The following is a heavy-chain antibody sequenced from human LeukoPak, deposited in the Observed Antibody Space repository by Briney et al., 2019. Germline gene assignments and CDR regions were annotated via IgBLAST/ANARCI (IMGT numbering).Heavy chain of an antibody. V-gene: IGHV4-59*08. CDR2: IYYTGTI. J-gene: IGHJ6*02. CDR3: ARHASIGYYQRGMDV. D-gene: IGHD2-15*01. CDR1: GGSVSGYY. Sequence: PSETLSLTCAVSGGSVSGYYWGWNRLSPGKGLEWIGYIYYTGTIIYSPSLEIRVTLSVDTSKNQISLNLRSVTAADTAVYYCARHASIGYYQRGMDVWGPGTTVIVSS.